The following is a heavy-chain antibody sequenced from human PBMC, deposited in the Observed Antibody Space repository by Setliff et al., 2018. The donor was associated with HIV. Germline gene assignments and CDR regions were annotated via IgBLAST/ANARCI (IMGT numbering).Heavy chain of an antibody. CDR1: GYSFTSYW. CDR2: IYPGDSDT. J-gene: IGHJ3*02. D-gene: IGHD6-19*01. CDR3: ARHSSSGWYSDHDAFDI. V-gene: IGHV5-51*01. Sequence: GESLKISCKGSGYSFTSYWIGWVRQMPGKGLEWMGIIYPGDSDTRYSPSFPGQVTISADKSISTAYLQWSSLKASDTAMYYCARHSSSGWYSDHDAFDIWGQGTMVTVS.